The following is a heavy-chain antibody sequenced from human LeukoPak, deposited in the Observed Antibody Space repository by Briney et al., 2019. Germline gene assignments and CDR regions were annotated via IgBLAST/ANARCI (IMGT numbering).Heavy chain of an antibody. V-gene: IGHV4-39*07. J-gene: IGHJ4*02. CDR3: ARRRAQFDY. CDR2: IYYSGST. CDR1: GGSISSSSYY. Sequence: SETLSLTCTVSGGSISSSSYYWGWIRQPPGKGLEWIGYIYYSGSTYYNPSLKSRVTISVDTSKNQFSLKLSSVTAADTAVYYCARRRAQFDYWGQGTLVTVSS.